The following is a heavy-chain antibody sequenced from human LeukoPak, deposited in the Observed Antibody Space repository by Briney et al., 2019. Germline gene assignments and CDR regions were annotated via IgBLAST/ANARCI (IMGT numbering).Heavy chain of an antibody. Sequence: PGRSLRLSCAASGFTFDDYAMHWVRQAPGKGLEWVSGISWNSGSIGYADSVKGRFTISRDNAKNSLYLQMNSLRAEDTALYYCAKGSMVTASRKWSPHYYFDYWGQGTLVTVSS. CDR1: GFTFDDYA. CDR3: AKGSMVTASRKWSPHYYFDY. D-gene: IGHD2-21*02. J-gene: IGHJ4*02. V-gene: IGHV3-9*01. CDR2: ISWNSGSI.